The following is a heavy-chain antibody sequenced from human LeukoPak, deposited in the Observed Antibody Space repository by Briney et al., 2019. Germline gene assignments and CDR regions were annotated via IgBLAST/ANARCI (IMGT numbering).Heavy chain of an antibody. CDR1: GFTFSSYG. CDR2: IWYDGSNK. CDR3: AKDQGRDYYDSSGNDY. V-gene: IGHV3-30*02. Sequence: GGSLRLSCAASGFTFSSYGMHWVRQAPGKGLEWVAVIWYDGSNKYYADSVKGRFTISRDNSKNTLYLQMNSLRAEDTAVYYCAKDQGRDYYDSSGNDYWGQGTLVTVSS. D-gene: IGHD3-22*01. J-gene: IGHJ4*02.